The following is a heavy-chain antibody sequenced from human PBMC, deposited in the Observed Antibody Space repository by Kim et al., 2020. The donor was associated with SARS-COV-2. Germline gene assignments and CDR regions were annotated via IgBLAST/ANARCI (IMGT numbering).Heavy chain of an antibody. J-gene: IGHJ4*02. CDR3: TRRYSYGYYYFDY. V-gene: IGHV3-49*03. D-gene: IGHD5-18*01. CDR2: IRSKAYGGTT. CDR1: GFTFGDYA. Sequence: GGSLRLSCTASGFTFGDYAMSWFRQAPGKGLEWVGFIRSKAYGGTTEYAASVKGRFTISRDDSKSIAYLQMNSLKTEDTAVYYCTRRYSYGYYYFDYWGQGTLVTVSS.